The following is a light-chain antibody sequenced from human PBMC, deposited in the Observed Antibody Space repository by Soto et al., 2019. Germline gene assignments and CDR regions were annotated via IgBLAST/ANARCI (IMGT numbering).Light chain of an antibody. CDR1: QTVSSK. J-gene: IGKJ1*01. V-gene: IGKV3-20*01. CDR3: QQYGSSRT. CDR2: QTS. Sequence: EIVLTQSPATLSSSPGERATLSCRASQTVSSKLAWYQHRPGQAPRLLIYQTSLRAAGIPDRFSGSGSGTDFTLTISRLEPEDFAVYYCQQYGSSRTFGQGTKVDIK.